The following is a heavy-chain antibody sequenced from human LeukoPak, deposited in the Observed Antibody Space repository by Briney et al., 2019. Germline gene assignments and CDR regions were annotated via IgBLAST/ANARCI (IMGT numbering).Heavy chain of an antibody. CDR1: GGSISSASYF. J-gene: IGHJ3*02. CDR3: ARGFGYDAFDI. CDR2: IYVSGST. V-gene: IGHV4-61*02. Sequence: PSEALSLTCSVSGGSISSASYFWSWIRQPAGKGLEWIGLIYVSGSTNYNPSLKSRVTISLDTSKNQFSLKLTSVTAADTAVYYCARGFGYDAFDIWGQGTMVTVSS. D-gene: IGHD3-10*01.